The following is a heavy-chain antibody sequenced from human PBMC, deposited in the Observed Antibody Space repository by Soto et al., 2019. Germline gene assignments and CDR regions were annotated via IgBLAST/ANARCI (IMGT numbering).Heavy chain of an antibody. V-gene: IGHV3-30*18. CDR3: AKAVAGY. J-gene: IGHJ4*02. Sequence: QVQLVESGGGVVQPGRSLRLSCVASGFTFSSYGMHWVRQAPGKGLEWVAVISYDGSNKYYADSVKGRFTISRDNSKNTLYLQMNSLRAEDTAVYYCAKAVAGYWGQGTLVTVSS. CDR2: ISYDGSNK. CDR1: GFTFSSYG. D-gene: IGHD6-19*01.